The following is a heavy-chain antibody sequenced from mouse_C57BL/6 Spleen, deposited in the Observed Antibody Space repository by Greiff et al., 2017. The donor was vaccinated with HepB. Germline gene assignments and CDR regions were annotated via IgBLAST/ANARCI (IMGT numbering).Heavy chain of an antibody. CDR2: IYPGDGDT. Sequence: VQLQQSGPELVKPGASVKISCKASGYAFSSSWMNWVKQRPGKGLEWIGRIYPGDGDTNYNGKFKGKATLTADKSSSTAYMQLSSLTSEDSAVYFWARGGYYYSNFLDFDVWGTGTTVTVSA. V-gene: IGHV1-82*01. D-gene: IGHD2-5*01. CDR3: ARGGYYYSNFLDFDV. CDR1: GYAFSSSW. J-gene: IGHJ1*03.